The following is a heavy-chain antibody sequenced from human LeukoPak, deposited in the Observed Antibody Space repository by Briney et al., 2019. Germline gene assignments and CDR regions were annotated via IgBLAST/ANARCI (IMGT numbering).Heavy chain of an antibody. V-gene: IGHV4-39*01. CDR1: GGSISSSSYY. Sequence: SETLSLTCTVSGGSISSSSYYWGWIRQPPGKGLEWIGSIYYSGSTYYNPSLKSRVTISVDTSKNQFSLKLSSVTAADTAVFYCARHGNDYGDPIGLFFDYRGQGTLVTVSS. D-gene: IGHD4-17*01. J-gene: IGHJ4*02. CDR2: IYYSGST. CDR3: ARHGNDYGDPIGLFFDY.